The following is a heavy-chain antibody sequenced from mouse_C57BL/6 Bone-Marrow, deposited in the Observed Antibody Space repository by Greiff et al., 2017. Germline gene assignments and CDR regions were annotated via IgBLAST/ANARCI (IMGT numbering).Heavy chain of an antibody. V-gene: IGHV2-3*01. J-gene: IGHJ1*03. Sequence: VPRVESGPGLVAPSQSLSITCTVSGFSLTSSGVSWVRQPPGKGLEWLGVIWGDGSTNYHSALISRLSISKDNSKSQVCLKLNRLQTDDTATYNCAKEGTGGYWYFDVWGTGTTVTVSS. CDR2: IWGDGST. CDR1: GFSLTSSG. D-gene: IGHD4-1*01. CDR3: AKEGTGGYWYFDV.